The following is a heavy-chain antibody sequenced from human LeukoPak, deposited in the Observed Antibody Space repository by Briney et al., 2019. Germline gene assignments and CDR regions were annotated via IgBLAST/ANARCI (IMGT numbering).Heavy chain of an antibody. CDR1: GGSFSGNY. J-gene: IGHJ6*03. CDR2: IKQDGSEK. D-gene: IGHD4-17*01. Sequence: ETLSLTCAVYGGSFSGNYWSWVRQAPGKGLEWVANIKQDGSEKYYVDSVKGRFTVSRDNAKKSLYLQMNSLRAEDTAVYYCARVEGYGDYVGYYYMDVWGKGTTVTISS. V-gene: IGHV3-7*04. CDR3: ARVEGYGDYVGYYYMDV.